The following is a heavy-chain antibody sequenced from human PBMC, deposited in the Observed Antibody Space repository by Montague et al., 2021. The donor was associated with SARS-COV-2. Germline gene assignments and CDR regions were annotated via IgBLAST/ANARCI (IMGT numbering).Heavy chain of an antibody. CDR3: ARFLSGHDFGAFYFDY. Sequence: SLRLSCAASGFTFRSYEMNWVRQAPGKGLEWVSYISSSGSTIYYVDSAKGRFTISRDNAKNSLYLQMNSLRAEDTAVYYCARFLSGHDFGAFYFDYRGQGTLVTVSS. CDR1: GFTFRSYE. J-gene: IGHJ4*02. CDR2: ISSSGSTI. V-gene: IGHV3-48*03. D-gene: IGHD5-12*01.